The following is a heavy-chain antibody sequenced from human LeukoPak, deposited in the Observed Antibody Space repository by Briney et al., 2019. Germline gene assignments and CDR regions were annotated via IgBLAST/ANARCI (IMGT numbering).Heavy chain of an antibody. D-gene: IGHD3-10*01. CDR3: ARDITTVSPPFDI. Sequence: GGSLRLSCAASGFTFSSYAMHWVRQAPGKGLEWVAVISYDGSNKYYADSVKGRFTISRDNSKNTLYLQMNSLRAEDTAVYYCARDITTVSPPFDIWGQGTMVTVSS. V-gene: IGHV3-30-3*01. J-gene: IGHJ3*02. CDR2: ISYDGSNK. CDR1: GFTFSSYA.